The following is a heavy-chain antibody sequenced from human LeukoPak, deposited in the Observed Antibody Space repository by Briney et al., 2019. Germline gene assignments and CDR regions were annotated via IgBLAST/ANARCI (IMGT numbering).Heavy chain of an antibody. J-gene: IGHJ1*01. V-gene: IGHV3-30-3*01. CDR1: GFTFSSYA. CDR3: AKVDSSGWYPPAFQH. D-gene: IGHD6-19*01. CDR2: ISYDGSNK. Sequence: GRSLRLSCAASGFTFSSYAMHWVRQAPGKGLEWVAVISYDGSNKYYADSVKGRFTISRDNSKNTLYLQMNSLRAEDTAVYYCAKVDSSGWYPPAFQHWGQGTLVTVSS.